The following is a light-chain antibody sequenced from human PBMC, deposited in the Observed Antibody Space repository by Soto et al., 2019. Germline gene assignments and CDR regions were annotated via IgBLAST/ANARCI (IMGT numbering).Light chain of an antibody. V-gene: IGLV2-14*01. CDR3: SSDTSASTLLYL. CDR2: GVT. J-gene: IGLJ1*01. CDR1: SSDVGGYNY. Sequence: QSALTQPASVSGSPGQSITISCTGTSSDVGGYNYVSWYQQHPGIAPKLLIYGVTNRPSGVSTRFSGSKSGNTASLTISGLQAEYEGDYHCSSDTSASTLLYLFGTGTKLTVL.